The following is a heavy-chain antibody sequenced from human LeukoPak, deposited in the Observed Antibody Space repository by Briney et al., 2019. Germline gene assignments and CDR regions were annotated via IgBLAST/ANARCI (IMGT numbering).Heavy chain of an antibody. J-gene: IGHJ4*02. V-gene: IGHV5-51*01. CDR2: IYPGNSDT. Sequence: GESLKISCKASGYSFTSYWIGWVRQMPGKGLEWMGIIYPGNSDTRYSPSFQGQVTISADKSISTAYLQWSSLKASDTAIYYCVRHLSDITSCPNYWGPGTLITVAS. CDR3: VRHLSDITSCPNY. D-gene: IGHD2-2*01. CDR1: GYSFTSYW.